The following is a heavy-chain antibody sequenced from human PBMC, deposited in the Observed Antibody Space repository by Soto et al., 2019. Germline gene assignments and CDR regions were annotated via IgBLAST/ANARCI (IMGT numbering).Heavy chain of an antibody. CDR3: AGDRRGEDPGGWFDP. CDR2: ISSDANHI. D-gene: IGHD3-16*01. J-gene: IGHJ5*02. Sequence: QVQLVESGGGVVQPGRSLRLSCEASGFSFGGYALHWVRQPPGKGLEWVAAISSDANHISYADSVGGRFTLSRDNSMNTLYLQMNSLRPEDTATYFCAGDRRGEDPGGWFDPWGQGTLVAVSS. V-gene: IGHV3-30-3*01. CDR1: GFSFGGYA.